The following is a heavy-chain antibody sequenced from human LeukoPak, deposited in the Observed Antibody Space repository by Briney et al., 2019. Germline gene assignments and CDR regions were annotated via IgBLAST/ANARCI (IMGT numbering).Heavy chain of an antibody. CDR3: ARVQRSYYNVIYYYGMDV. Sequence: SETLSLTCTVSGGSISSYYWSWIRQPAGKGLEWIGRIYTSGSTNYNPSLKSRVTMSVDTSKNQFSLKLSSMTAADTAVYYCARVQRSYYNVIYYYGMDVWGQGTTVTVSS. J-gene: IGHJ6*02. CDR2: IYTSGST. CDR1: GGSISSYY. D-gene: IGHD3-10*01. V-gene: IGHV4-4*07.